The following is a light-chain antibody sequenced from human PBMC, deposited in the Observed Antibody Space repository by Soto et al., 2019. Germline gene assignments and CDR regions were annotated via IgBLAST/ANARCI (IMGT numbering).Light chain of an antibody. J-gene: IGKJ1*01. V-gene: IGKV1-17*03. CDR1: QGISNY. CDR3: VQNDYFHRT. Sequence: DIQMAQSPSVMSASVGGRGTITCRASQGISNYLVWFQQKPGKVNKRLIYAASSLESGVPSRLSGSGHGTEFTLTISSLQPEAFATYFCVQNDYFHRTLGKGTTV. CDR2: AAS.